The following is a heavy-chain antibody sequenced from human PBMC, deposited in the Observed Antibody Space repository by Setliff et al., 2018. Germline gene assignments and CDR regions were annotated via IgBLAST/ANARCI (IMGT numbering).Heavy chain of an antibody. V-gene: IGHV4-61*09. CDR3: ARAISGWFSAHYYYMDV. Sequence: TLSLTCSVSGGSISSGSDYWTWIRQPAGKGLEWIGHIYTSGSTKYNSSLKSRVSISLDTSKNQFSLKLSSVTAADTAVYYCARAISGWFSAHYYYMDVWVKETTVTVSS. CDR2: IYTSGST. CDR1: GGSISSGSDY. D-gene: IGHD6-19*01. J-gene: IGHJ6*03.